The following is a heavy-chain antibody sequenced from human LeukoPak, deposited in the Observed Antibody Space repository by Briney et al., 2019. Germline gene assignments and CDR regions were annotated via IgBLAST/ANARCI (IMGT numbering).Heavy chain of an antibody. V-gene: IGHV3-23*01. Sequence: PGGSLRLSCAASGFTFSSYAMSWVRQAPGKGLEWVSAISGSGGSTYYADSEKGRFTISRDNSKNTLYLQMNSLRAEDTAVYYCAKAALVVAATPHAFDIWGQGTMVTVSS. CDR3: AKAALVVAATPHAFDI. CDR1: GFTFSSYA. J-gene: IGHJ3*02. CDR2: ISGSGGST. D-gene: IGHD2-15*01.